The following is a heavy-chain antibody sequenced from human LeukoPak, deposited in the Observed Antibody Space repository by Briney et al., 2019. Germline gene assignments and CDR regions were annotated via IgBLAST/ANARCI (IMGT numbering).Heavy chain of an antibody. CDR2: IYSGGST. CDR3: ARDSWELDAFDI. Sequence: GGSLRLSCIASGFTFNRFGMHWVRQAPGKGLEWVSVIYSGGSTYYADSVKGRFTISRHNSKNTLYLQMNGLRAEDTAVYYCARDSWELDAFDIWGQGTMVTVSS. D-gene: IGHD1-26*01. J-gene: IGHJ3*02. CDR1: GFTFNRFG. V-gene: IGHV3-53*04.